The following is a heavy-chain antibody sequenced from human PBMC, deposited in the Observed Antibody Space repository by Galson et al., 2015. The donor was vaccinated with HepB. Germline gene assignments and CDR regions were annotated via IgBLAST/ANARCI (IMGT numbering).Heavy chain of an antibody. V-gene: IGHV3-48*02. D-gene: IGHD4-17*01. CDR1: GFTFSSYS. Sequence: LRLSCAASGFTFSSYSMNWVRQAPGKGLEWVSYISSSSSTIYYADSVKGRFTISRDNAKNSLYLQMNSLRDEDTAVYYCARDYAEPLYYYYMDVWGKGTTVTVSS. J-gene: IGHJ6*03. CDR2: ISSSSSTI. CDR3: ARDYAEPLYYYYMDV.